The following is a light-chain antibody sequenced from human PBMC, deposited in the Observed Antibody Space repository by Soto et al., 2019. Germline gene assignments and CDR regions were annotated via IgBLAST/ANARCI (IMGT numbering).Light chain of an antibody. Sequence: DIQMTQSPSAMSASVGDRVTITCRASQGINNYLAWFQQKAGKVPKRLIYAASSLQSGVPSRFSGSGSGTEFTLTISSLQPEDFATYYCLHHNTYPRTFGQGTKLEIK. J-gene: IGKJ2*01. V-gene: IGKV1-17*03. CDR2: AAS. CDR3: LHHNTYPRT. CDR1: QGINNY.